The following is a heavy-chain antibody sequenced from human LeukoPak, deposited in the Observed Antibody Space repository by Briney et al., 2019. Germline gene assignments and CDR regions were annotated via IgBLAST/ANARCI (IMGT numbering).Heavy chain of an antibody. CDR3: ARDLGETVLMVYAN. CDR1: GGTFSSYA. J-gene: IGHJ4*02. Sequence: SVKVSCKASGGTFSSYAISWVRQAPGQGLEWMGGIIPIFGTANYAQKFQGRVTITTDESTSTAYMELRSLRSDDTAVYYCARDLGETVLMVYANWGQGTLVTVSS. CDR2: IIPIFGTA. V-gene: IGHV1-69*05. D-gene: IGHD2-8*01.